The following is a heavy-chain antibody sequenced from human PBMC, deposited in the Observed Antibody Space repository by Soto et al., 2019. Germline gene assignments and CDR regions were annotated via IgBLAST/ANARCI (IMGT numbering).Heavy chain of an antibody. CDR2: IYYSGST. V-gene: IGHV4-61*01. CDR3: ARSERPSIFDY. Sequence: SETLSLTCTVSGGSVSSGSYYWSWIRQPPGKGLEWIGYIYYSGSTNYNPSLKSRVTISVDTSKNQFSLKLSSVTAADTAVYYCARSERPSIFDYWGQGTLVTVSS. CDR1: GGSVSSGSYY. J-gene: IGHJ4*02.